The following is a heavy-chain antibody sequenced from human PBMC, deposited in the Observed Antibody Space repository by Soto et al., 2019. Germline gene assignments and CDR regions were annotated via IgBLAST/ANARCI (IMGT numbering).Heavy chain of an antibody. D-gene: IGHD6-13*01. CDR1: GFTFSSYS. CDR2: ISGDAANI. Sequence: HPGGSLRLSCAASGFTFSSYSMNWVRQAPGKGLEWVSAISGDAANIYYADSVKGRFTISRDNSKNTLYLQMNSLRAEDTAIYYCAKDTLQSTSWYDYYDHWSQGTLVTVSS. CDR3: AKDTLQSTSWYDYYDH. J-gene: IGHJ4*02. V-gene: IGHV3-23*01.